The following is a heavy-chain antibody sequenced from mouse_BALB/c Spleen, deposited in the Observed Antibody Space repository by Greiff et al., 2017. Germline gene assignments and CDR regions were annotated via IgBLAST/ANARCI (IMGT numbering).Heavy chain of an antibody. CDR1: GYTFTDHA. V-gene: IGHV1S53*03. D-gene: IGHD1-1*01. J-gene: IGHJ2*01. CDR2: ISPGNGDI. CDR3: KSGVLRSYFDY. Sequence: QVQLQQSDTELVRPGASVKISCKASGYTFTDHAIHWVKQRPEQGLEWIGYISPGNGDIKYNEKFKGKATLTADKSSSTAYMQLNSLTSEDSAVYFCKSGVLRSYFDYWGQGTTLTVSS.